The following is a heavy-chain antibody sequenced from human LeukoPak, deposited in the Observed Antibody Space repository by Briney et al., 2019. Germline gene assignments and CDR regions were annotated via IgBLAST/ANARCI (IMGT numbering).Heavy chain of an antibody. CDR3: ARLPGYCTGGSCYFDY. CDR2: IYPGDSDT. D-gene: IGHD2-15*01. Sequence: PGESLKISCKGSGYSFTNYWIGWVRQMPGKGLEWMRIIYPGDSDTRYSPSFQGQVTFSADKSISTTYLQWSSMKASDTAMYYCARLPGYCTGGSCYFDYWGQGTLVTVSS. V-gene: IGHV5-51*01. J-gene: IGHJ4*02. CDR1: GYSFTNYW.